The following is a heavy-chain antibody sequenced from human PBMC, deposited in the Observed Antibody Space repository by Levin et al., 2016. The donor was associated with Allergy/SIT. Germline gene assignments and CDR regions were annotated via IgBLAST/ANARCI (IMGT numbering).Heavy chain of an antibody. CDR1: GFTFSSYG. V-gene: IGHV3-30*18. CDR3: AKVADDFDY. D-gene: IGHD3-3*01. Sequence: GESLKISCAASGFTFSSYGMHWVRQAPGKGLEWVAVISYDGSNKYYADSVKGRFTISRDNSKNTLYLQMNSLRAEDTAVYYCAKVADDFDYWGQGTLVTVSS. CDR2: ISYDGSNK. J-gene: IGHJ4*02.